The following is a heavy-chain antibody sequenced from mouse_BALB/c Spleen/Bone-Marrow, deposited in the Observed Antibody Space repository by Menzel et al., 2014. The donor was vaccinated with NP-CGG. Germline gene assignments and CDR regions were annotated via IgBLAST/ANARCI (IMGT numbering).Heavy chain of an antibody. CDR3: AICYGYDEFAY. D-gene: IGHD2-2*01. CDR2: IYPGDGST. J-gene: IGHJ3*01. CDR1: GYTFTSYY. Sequence: VKLLESGSELVKPGASVKMSCKASGYTFTSYYIHWVKQRPGQGLEWIGWIYPGDGSTKYNEKFKGKTTLTADKSSSTAYMLLSSLTSEDSAIYFCAICYGYDEFAYWGQGTLVTVSA. V-gene: IGHV1S56*01.